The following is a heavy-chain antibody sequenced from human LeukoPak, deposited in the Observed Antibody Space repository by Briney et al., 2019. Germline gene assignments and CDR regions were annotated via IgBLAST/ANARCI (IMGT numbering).Heavy chain of an antibody. Sequence: GGSLRLSCAASGFTFSSYGMHWVRQAPGKGLEWVAVIWYDGSNKYYADSVKGRFTISRDNSKNTLYLQMNSLRAEDTAVYYCARDLYYDSSGPLGYWGQGTLVTVSS. CDR3: ARDLYYDSSGPLGY. D-gene: IGHD3-22*01. V-gene: IGHV3-33*01. J-gene: IGHJ4*02. CDR1: GFTFSSYG. CDR2: IWYDGSNK.